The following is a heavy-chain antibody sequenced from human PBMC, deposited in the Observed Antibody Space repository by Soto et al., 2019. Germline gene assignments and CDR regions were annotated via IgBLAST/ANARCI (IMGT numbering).Heavy chain of an antibody. J-gene: IGHJ4*02. CDR2: INPSGGST. Sequence: QVQLVQSGAEVKKPGASVKVSCKASGYTFTSYYMHWVRQAPGQGLEWMGRINPSGGSTSYAQKFQGRVTMTRDTSTSTVYMELSSLRSEDTAVYYCARGDWAAAGATPRGGLDYWGQGTLVTVSS. V-gene: IGHV1-46*03. CDR3: ARGDWAAAGATPRGGLDY. CDR1: GYTFTSYY. D-gene: IGHD6-13*01.